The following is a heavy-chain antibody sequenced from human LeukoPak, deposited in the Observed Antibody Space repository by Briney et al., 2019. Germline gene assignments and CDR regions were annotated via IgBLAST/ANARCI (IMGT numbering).Heavy chain of an antibody. V-gene: IGHV3-48*03. CDR3: ARALGWLANY. CDR1: GFTFISYE. Sequence: GSLILPCAASGFTFISYEMNWVRQAPGKGREWVSYISSSGSNIYYADSVKGRFTISRDNAKNSLYLQMNSLRAEDTAVYYCARALGWLANYWGQGTLVTVS. J-gene: IGHJ4*02. D-gene: IGHD6-19*01. CDR2: ISSSGSNI.